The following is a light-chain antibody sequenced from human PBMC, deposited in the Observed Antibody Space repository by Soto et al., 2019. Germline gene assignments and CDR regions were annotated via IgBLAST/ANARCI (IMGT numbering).Light chain of an antibody. Sequence: SYDLTQPPSVSVSPGQTASITCSGDKLGNEYVFWYQQRPGQSPVLVIYQHSMRPSGISARFSGSTSGNTATLTISGTQTADEADYYCQAWDSSIAVFGGGTQLTVL. CDR2: QHS. CDR3: QAWDSSIAV. CDR1: KLGNEY. J-gene: IGLJ3*02. V-gene: IGLV3-1*01.